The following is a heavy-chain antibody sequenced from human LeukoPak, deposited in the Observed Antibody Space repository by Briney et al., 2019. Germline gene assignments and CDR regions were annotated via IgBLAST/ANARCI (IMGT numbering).Heavy chain of an antibody. CDR3: ARERSHYDILTARSFCYFDY. V-gene: IGHV4-59*01. CDR2: IYYSGST. Sequence: SETLSLTCTVSGGSISSYYWSWIRQPPGKGLEWIGYIYYSGSTNYNPSLKSRVTISVDTSKNQFSLKLSSVTAADTAVYYCARERSHYDILTARSFCYFDYWGQGTLVTVSS. CDR1: GGSISSYY. D-gene: IGHD3-9*01. J-gene: IGHJ4*02.